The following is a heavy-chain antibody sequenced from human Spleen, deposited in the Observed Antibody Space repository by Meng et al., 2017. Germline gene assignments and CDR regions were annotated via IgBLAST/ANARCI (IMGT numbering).Heavy chain of an antibody. J-gene: IGHJ4*02. D-gene: IGHD4-11*01. CDR1: GTSLANCH. CDR3: ARGPTTMAHDFDY. CDR2: INHSGST. V-gene: IGHV4-34*01. Sequence: PLKALGTGLLKASETLTLNCLGAGTSLANCHWSWIRQPPGKGLEWIGEINHSGSTNYNPSLESRATRSVDTSQNNLSLKLSSVTAADSAVYYCARGPTTMAHDFDYWGQGTLVTVSS.